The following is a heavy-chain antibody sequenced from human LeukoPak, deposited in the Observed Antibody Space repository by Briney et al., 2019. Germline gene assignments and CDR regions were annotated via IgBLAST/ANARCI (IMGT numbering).Heavy chain of an antibody. V-gene: IGHV1-18*01. CDR2: ISAFNGNT. D-gene: IGHD2-2*01. J-gene: IGHJ4*02. Sequence: ASVKVSCKASGYTFTNYGLTWVRQAPGQGLEWMGWISAFNGNTNYAQNLQGRVTMTTDTSTSTAYMELRSLRSDDTALYYCARVVIVVVAAAGTYYFESWGQGTLVTVSS. CDR3: ARVVIVVVAAAGTYYFES. CDR1: GYTFTNYG.